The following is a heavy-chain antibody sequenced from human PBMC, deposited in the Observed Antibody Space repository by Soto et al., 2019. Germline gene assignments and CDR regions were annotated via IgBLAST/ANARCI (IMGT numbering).Heavy chain of an antibody. CDR1: GFTFDDYA. Sequence: GGSLRLSCAASGFTFDDYAMHWVRQAPGKGLEWVSGISWNSGSIGYADSVKGRFTISRDNAKNSLYLQMNSLRAEDTALYYCAKGNNRYNWNYFDYWGQGTRVTVSS. D-gene: IGHD1-20*01. V-gene: IGHV3-9*01. CDR2: ISWNSGSI. J-gene: IGHJ4*02. CDR3: AKGNNRYNWNYFDY.